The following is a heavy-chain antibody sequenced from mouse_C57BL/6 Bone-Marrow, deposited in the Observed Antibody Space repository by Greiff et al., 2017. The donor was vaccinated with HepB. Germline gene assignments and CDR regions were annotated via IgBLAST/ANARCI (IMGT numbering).Heavy chain of an antibody. D-gene: IGHD1-1*01. CDR2: ISSGGDYI. CDR3: TILLRRWFAY. CDR1: GFTFSSYA. J-gene: IGHJ3*01. Sequence: EVQRVESGEGLVKPGGSLKLPCAASGFTFSSYAMSWVRQTPEKRLEWVAYISSGGDYIYYADTVKGRFTISRDNARNTLYLQMSSLKSEDTAMYYCTILLRRWFAYWGQGTLVTVSA. V-gene: IGHV5-9-1*02.